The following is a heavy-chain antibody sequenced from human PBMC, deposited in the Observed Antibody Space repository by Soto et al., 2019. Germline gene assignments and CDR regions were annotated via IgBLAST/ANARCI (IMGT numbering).Heavy chain of an antibody. D-gene: IGHD1-1*01. J-gene: IGHJ6*02. CDR2: VYYSGNT. CDR3: ARDPVLEPHYYYCMDV. CDR1: GGSVRSGRYY. V-gene: IGHV4-61*01. Sequence: PSETLSLTCTVSGGSVRSGRYYWGWIRQPPGKGLEWIGYVYYSGNTNYNPSLKSRATISIDTFNDQFFLKLTSVTAADTAKYYCARDPVLEPHYYYCMDVWGQGTTVTVFS.